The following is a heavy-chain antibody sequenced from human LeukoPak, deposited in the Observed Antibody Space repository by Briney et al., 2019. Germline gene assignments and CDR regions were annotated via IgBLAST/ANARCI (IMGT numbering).Heavy chain of an antibody. D-gene: IGHD5-24*01. J-gene: IGHJ4*02. V-gene: IGHV1-58*02. CDR3: AAAPIEMQQRGFDY. CDR1: GFTFTNSA. CDR2: IVVASGNT. Sequence: SVKVSCKASGFTFTNSAMQWVRQARGQRLEWIGLIVVASGNTKYAQKFQERVTITRDMSTSTAYMELSSLSPEDTAVYYCAAAPIEMQQRGFDYWGQGTLVTVSS.